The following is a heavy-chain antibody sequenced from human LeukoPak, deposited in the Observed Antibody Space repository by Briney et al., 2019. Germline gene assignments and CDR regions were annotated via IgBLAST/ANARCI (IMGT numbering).Heavy chain of an antibody. D-gene: IGHD2-2*01. CDR2: ISYDGSNT. V-gene: IGHV3-30-3*01. CDR3: ARDNACTSASCYVFEY. CDR1: GFTFGSFG. J-gene: IGHJ4*02. Sequence: GNSLRLSCAASGFTFGSFGMHWVRQAPGKGLEWVAAISYDGSNTYYADSVKGQFTISRDNSKNTLFLQMNSLRAEDTAVYYCARDNACTSASCYVFEYWGQGTLVTVSS.